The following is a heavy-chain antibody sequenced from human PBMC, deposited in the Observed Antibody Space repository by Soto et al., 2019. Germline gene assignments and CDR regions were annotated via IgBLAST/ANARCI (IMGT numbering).Heavy chain of an antibody. CDR3: ARFFMSGSGWYSYYYYYMDV. D-gene: IGHD6-13*01. J-gene: IGHJ6*03. CDR2: MNPNSGNT. CDR1: GYTFNSYD. Sequence: ASVKVSCKASGYTFNSYDINWVRQATGQGLEWMGWMNPNSGNTGYAQKFQGRVTMTRNTSISTAYMELSSLRSEDTAVYYCARFFMSGSGWYSYYYYYMDVWGKGTTVTVSS. V-gene: IGHV1-8*01.